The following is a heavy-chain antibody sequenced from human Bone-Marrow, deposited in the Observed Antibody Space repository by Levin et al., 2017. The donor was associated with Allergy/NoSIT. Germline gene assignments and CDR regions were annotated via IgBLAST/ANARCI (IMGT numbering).Heavy chain of an antibody. V-gene: IGHV3-53*01. CDR2: IYSGDTT. CDR1: GFSVGGNY. D-gene: IGHD6-13*01. J-gene: IGHJ5*02. CDR3: ARGIAAGGGNWFDP. Sequence: GGSLRLSCAASGFSVGGNYMAWLRQAPGKGLEWVSLIYSGDTTHYADSVKGRFIISRDSSKNTLFLQMNSLRVDDTAMYYCARGIAAGGGNWFDPWGQGTLVTVSS.